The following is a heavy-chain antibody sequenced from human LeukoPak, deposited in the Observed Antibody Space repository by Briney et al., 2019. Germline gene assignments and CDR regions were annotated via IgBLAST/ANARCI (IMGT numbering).Heavy chain of an antibody. CDR2: ISWNSGSI. CDR1: GFTFDDYA. D-gene: IGHD2-21*02. J-gene: IGHJ4*02. CDR3: ARDYCGGDCYSPAPFDY. V-gene: IGHV3-9*01. Sequence: GGSLRLSCAASGFTFDDYAMHWVRQAPGKGLEWVSGISWNSGSIGYADSVKGRFTISRDNAKNSLYLQMNSLRAEDTAVYYCARDYCGGDCYSPAPFDYRGQGTLVTVSS.